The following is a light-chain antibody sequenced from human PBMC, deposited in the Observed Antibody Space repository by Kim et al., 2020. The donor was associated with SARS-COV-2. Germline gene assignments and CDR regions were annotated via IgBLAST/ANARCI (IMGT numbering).Light chain of an antibody. CDR3: HQYKSFPLT. V-gene: IGKV1-16*01. Sequence: ITNHVAWFQLKPGRVPKSLIYAASSLQSGVPSRFSATGSGTDFTLTISSLQAEDFATYFCHQYKSFPLTFGGGTKVDIK. CDR1: ITNH. CDR2: AAS. J-gene: IGKJ4*01.